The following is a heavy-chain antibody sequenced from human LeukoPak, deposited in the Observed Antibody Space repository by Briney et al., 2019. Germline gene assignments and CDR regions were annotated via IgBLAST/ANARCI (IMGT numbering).Heavy chain of an antibody. CDR1: GFSFSDYA. J-gene: IGHJ4*02. CDR2: ISADGRDK. V-gene: IGHV3-30*04. Sequence: GGSLRLSCVASGFSFSDYAMHWVRQAPGKGLEWVAVISADGRDKYYIDSVRGRFTISRDNSKTTVFPQMNSLEVEDTAVYYCATPLTSKWSSSWYSGHFDYWGQGALVTVPS. D-gene: IGHD6-13*01. CDR3: ATPLTSKWSSSWYSGHFDY.